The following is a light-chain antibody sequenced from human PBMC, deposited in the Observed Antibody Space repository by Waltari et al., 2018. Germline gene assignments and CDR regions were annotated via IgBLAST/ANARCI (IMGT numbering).Light chain of an antibody. CDR1: QSLLYSSNNKSS. Sequence: DIVMTQSPDSLAVSLGARATINCKSSQSLLYSSNNKSSLAWYQQKPGQPPKLLIYWASSRESGVPDRFSASGSGTDFTLTISSLQAEDVAVYYCQQYYSTPLTFGGGTKVEIK. J-gene: IGKJ4*01. CDR3: QQYYSTPLT. CDR2: WAS. V-gene: IGKV4-1*01.